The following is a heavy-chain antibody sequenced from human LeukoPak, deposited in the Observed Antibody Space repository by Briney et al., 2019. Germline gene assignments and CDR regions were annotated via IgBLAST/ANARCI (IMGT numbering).Heavy chain of an antibody. CDR2: MNPNSGNT. J-gene: IGHJ4*02. Sequence: ASVKVSCKASGGTFSSYAISWVRQAPGQGLEWMGWMNPNSGNTGYAQKFQGRVTMTRNTSISTAYMELSSLRSEDTAVYYCAREGSAAGTDYWGQGTLVTVSS. CDR3: AREGSAAGTDY. D-gene: IGHD6-13*01. CDR1: GGTFSSYA. V-gene: IGHV1-8*02.